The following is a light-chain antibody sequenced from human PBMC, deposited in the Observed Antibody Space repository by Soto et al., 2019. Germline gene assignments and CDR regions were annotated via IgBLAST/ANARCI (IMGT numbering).Light chain of an antibody. CDR1: SSNIGSNY. CDR2: RSY. V-gene: IGLV1-47*01. Sequence: QSVLTQPPSASGTPGQTVTISCSGSSSNIGSNYVYWYQQVPGTAPKLLIYRSYQRPSGVPDRFSGSKSGTSASLAISGLRSEDEADYYCAAWDDSLSGVVFGGGTKLTVL. J-gene: IGLJ2*01. CDR3: AAWDDSLSGVV.